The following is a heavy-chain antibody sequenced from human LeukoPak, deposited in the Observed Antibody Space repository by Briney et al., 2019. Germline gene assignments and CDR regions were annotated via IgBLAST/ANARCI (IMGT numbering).Heavy chain of an antibody. CDR1: GGSFSGYY. CDR3: ARGQDYDYVWGSYRWYFDL. V-gene: IGHV4-34*01. Sequence: PSETLSLTCAVYGGSFSGYYWSWIRQPPGKGLEWIGEINHSGSTNYNPSLKSRVTISVDTSKNQLSLKLSSVTAADTAVYYCARGQDYDYVWGSYRWYFDLWGRGTPVTVSS. J-gene: IGHJ2*01. D-gene: IGHD3-16*02. CDR2: INHSGST.